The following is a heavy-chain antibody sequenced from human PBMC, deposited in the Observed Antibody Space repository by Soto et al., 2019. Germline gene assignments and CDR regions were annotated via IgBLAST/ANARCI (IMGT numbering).Heavy chain of an antibody. CDR2: INAGNGNT. J-gene: IGHJ4*02. CDR1: GYTFTSYA. Sequence: ASVKVSCKASGYTFTSYAMHWVRQAPGQRLEGMGWINAGNGNTKYSQKFQGRVTITRDTSASTAHMELSSLRSEDTAVYYCAWGDGPPDPTFDNWGRGTRVTAAS. V-gene: IGHV1-3*01. CDR3: AWGDGPPDPTFDN. D-gene: IGHD1-26*01.